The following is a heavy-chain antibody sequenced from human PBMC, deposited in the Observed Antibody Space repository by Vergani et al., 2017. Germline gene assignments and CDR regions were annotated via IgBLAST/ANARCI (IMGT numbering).Heavy chain of an antibody. D-gene: IGHD1-1*01. Sequence: QVQLQESGPGLVKSSETLSLTCTVSGDSISNFYWSWIRQPPGKGLEWIGYIYYSGSTNYNPSLKSRVTISVDTSKNQFSLKLSSVTAADTAVYYCARNRYPPVYMDVWGKGTTVTVSS. CDR2: IYYSGST. CDR1: GDSISNFY. V-gene: IGHV4-59*13. CDR3: ARNRYPPVYMDV. J-gene: IGHJ6*03.